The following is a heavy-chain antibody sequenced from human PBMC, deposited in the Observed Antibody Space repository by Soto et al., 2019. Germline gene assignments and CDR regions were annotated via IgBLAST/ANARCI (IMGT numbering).Heavy chain of an antibody. CDR3: ARDGINDYSKFDH. CDR1: GFTFSSYA. V-gene: IGHV3-33*01. CDR2: IWYDGTNK. D-gene: IGHD4-4*01. Sequence: PGGTLRLSCAASGFTFSSYAMHWVRQAPGKGLQWVAAIWYDGTNKHYADSAKGRFTISRDNSKNTLYLQMNSLGAEDTAMYYWARDGINDYSKFDHWGQGTLVTVSS. J-gene: IGHJ4*02.